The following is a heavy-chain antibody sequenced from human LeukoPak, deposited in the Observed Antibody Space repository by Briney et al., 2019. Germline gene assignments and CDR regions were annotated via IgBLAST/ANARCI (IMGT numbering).Heavy chain of an antibody. D-gene: IGHD6-6*01. CDR2: ISYDGSNK. V-gene: IGHV3-30*18. CDR3: AKDRIAAGLDY. Sequence: PGGSLRLSCAASGFTFSSYGMHWLRQAPGKGLEWVAVISYDGSNKYYADSVKGRFTISRDNSKNTLYLQMNSLKAEDTAVYYCAKDRIAAGLDYWGQGTLVTVSS. J-gene: IGHJ4*02. CDR1: GFTFSSYG.